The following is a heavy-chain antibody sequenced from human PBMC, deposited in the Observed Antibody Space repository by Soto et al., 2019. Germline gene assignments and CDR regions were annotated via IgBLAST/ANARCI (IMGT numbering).Heavy chain of an antibody. V-gene: IGHV4-39*01. J-gene: IGHJ4*02. CDR3: ARVGILTGYLYYFDY. D-gene: IGHD3-9*01. CDR1: GGSISSSSYY. Sequence: SETLSLTCTVSGGSISSSSYYWGWIRQPPGKGLEWIGSIYYSGSTYYNPSLKSRVTISVDTSKNQFSLKLSSVTAADTAVYYCARVGILTGYLYYFDYWGQGTLVTVSS. CDR2: IYYSGST.